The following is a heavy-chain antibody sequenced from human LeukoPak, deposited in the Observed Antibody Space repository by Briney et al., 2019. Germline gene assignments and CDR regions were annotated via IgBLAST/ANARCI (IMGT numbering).Heavy chain of an antibody. CDR1: GFTFSSYA. Sequence: GSLRLSCAASGFTFSSYAMSWVRQAPGKGLEWIGEINHSGSTNYNPSLKSRVTISVDTSKNQFSLKLSSVTAADTAVYYCARDPNRWLLRGLDYWGQGTLVTVSS. CDR3: ARDPNRWLLRGLDY. D-gene: IGHD3-22*01. CDR2: INHSGST. J-gene: IGHJ4*02. V-gene: IGHV4-34*01.